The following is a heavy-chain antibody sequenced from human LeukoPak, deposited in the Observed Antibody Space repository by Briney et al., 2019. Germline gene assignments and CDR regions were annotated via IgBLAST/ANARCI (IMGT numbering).Heavy chain of an antibody. Sequence: SETLSLTCAVYGGSFSGYYWSWIRQPPGKGLEWIGEIDHSGSTNYNPSLKSRVTISVDTSKNQFSLKLSSVTAADTAVYYCAREAGSSSWYDAFDIWGQGTMVTVSS. CDR2: IDHSGST. CDR3: AREAGSSSWYDAFDI. D-gene: IGHD6-13*01. V-gene: IGHV4-34*01. CDR1: GGSFSGYY. J-gene: IGHJ3*02.